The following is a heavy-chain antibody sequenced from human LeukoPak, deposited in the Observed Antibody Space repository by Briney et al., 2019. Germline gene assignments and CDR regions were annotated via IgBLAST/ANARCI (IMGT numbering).Heavy chain of an antibody. CDR3: ARRGYSSSWYGAYYYYYMDV. D-gene: IGHD6-13*01. J-gene: IGHJ6*03. CDR1: GYTFTGYY. Sequence: ASVKVSCKASGYTFTGYYMHWVRQAPGQGLEWTGWINPNSGGTNYAQKFQGRVTMTRDTSISTAYMELSSLRSEDTAVYYCARRGYSSSWYGAYYYYYMDVWGKGTTVTISS. CDR2: INPNSGGT. V-gene: IGHV1-2*02.